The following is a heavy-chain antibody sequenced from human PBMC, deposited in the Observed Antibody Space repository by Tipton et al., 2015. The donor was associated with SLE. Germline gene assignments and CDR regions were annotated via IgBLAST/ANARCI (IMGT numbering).Heavy chain of an antibody. CDR2: IKPNSGGT. J-gene: IGHJ4*02. CDR3: ARDPLFSSSPPFDY. Sequence: QSGPEVKKPGASVKVSCKASGYTFTGYYMHWVRQDPGQGLEWMGRIKPNSGGTNYAQKFQGRVTMTRDTSISTAYMELSRLRSDDTAVYYCARDPLFSSSPPFDYWGQGTLVTVSS. D-gene: IGHD6-6*01. CDR1: GYTFTGYY. V-gene: IGHV1-2*06.